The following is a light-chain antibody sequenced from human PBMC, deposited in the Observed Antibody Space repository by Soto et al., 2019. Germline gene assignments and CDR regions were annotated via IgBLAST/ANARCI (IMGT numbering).Light chain of an antibody. CDR3: QQYHKWPLT. Sequence: EIVMTQSPATLSVSPGEIATVPCRASQSVSNNLAGYQQKPGQAPSLLIYGASARATGIPARFSGSGYGTEFTLTISSLQSADFAVYYCQQYHKWPLTFGGGTRVEIK. CDR1: QSVSNN. V-gene: IGKV3-15*01. CDR2: GAS. J-gene: IGKJ4*01.